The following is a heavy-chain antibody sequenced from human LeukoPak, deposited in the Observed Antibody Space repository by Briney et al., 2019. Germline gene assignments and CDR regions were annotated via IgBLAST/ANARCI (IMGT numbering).Heavy chain of an antibody. CDR3: AGGYCSSTSCSIDY. CDR2: IIPIFGTA. D-gene: IGHD2-2*01. Sequence: SVKVSCKASGGTFSSYAISWVRQAPGQGLEWMGGIIPIFGTANYAQKFQGRVTITTDESTSTAYMELSSLRSEDTAVYYCAGGYCSSTSCSIDYWGQGTLVTVSS. V-gene: IGHV1-69*05. J-gene: IGHJ4*02. CDR1: GGTFSSYA.